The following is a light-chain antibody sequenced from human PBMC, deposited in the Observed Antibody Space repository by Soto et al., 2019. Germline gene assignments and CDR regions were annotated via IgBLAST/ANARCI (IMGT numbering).Light chain of an antibody. Sequence: QSALTQPASVSGSPGQSITISCTGTSSDVGSYNHVSWYQQHPGKAPKLMIYEDNKRPSGVSNRFSGSKSGSTASLTISGLQAEDEAHYYCCSYAPISTVVFGGGTKLTVL. CDR2: EDN. CDR3: CSYAPISTVV. CDR1: SSDVGSYNH. J-gene: IGLJ3*02. V-gene: IGLV2-23*01.